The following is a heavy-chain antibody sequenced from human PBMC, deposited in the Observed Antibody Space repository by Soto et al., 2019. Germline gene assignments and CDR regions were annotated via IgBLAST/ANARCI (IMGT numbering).Heavy chain of an antibody. D-gene: IGHD2-15*01. V-gene: IGHV3-23*01. CDR1: GFTFSSYA. Sequence: EVQLLESGGGLVQPGGSLRLSCAASGFTFSSYAMSWVRQAPGKGLEWVSAISGSGGSTYYADSVKGRFTISRDNSKNTLYLQMNSLRAADTAVYYCAKVVVAAPRNYYSYYMDVWGKGTTVTVSS. CDR2: ISGSGGST. J-gene: IGHJ6*03. CDR3: AKVVVAAPRNYYSYYMDV.